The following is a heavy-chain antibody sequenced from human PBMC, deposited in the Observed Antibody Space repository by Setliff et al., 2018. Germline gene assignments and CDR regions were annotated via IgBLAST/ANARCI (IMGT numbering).Heavy chain of an antibody. CDR2: ISGSSGNT. V-gene: IGHV3-23*01. J-gene: IGHJ5*02. D-gene: IGHD3-22*01. CDR1: GFTFSSYA. CDR3: VITSPWGWFDP. Sequence: HPGGSLRLSCVASGFTFSSYAMSWVRQAPGKGLEWVSAISGSSGNTFYADSVKGRFTISRDNAKNSLDLQMNDLRAEDTALYYCVITSPWGWFDPWGQGTLVTVSS.